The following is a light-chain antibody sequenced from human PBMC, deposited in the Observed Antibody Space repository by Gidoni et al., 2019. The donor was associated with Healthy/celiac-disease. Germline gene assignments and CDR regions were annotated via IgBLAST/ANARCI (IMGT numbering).Light chain of an antibody. CDR3: QSYDSSLSGSV. J-gene: IGLJ2*01. V-gene: IGLV1-40*01. CDR2: GNS. CDR1: SSNIGAGYD. Sequence: QSVLTQPPSVSGAPGQRVTISCTGSSSNIGAGYDVHWYQQLPGTAPKLLIYGNSNRPSGVPERFSGSKSGTSASLDITGLQAEEEADYYCQSYDSSLSGSVFGGGTKLTVL.